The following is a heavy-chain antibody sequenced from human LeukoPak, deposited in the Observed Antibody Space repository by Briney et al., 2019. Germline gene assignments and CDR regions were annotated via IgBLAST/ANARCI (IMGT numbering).Heavy chain of an antibody. CDR2: ISWNSGSI. J-gene: IGHJ4*02. CDR3: AKGGSYYDFWSPFDY. Sequence: GGSLRLSCAASGFTFDDYAMHWVRQAPGKGLEWVSGISWNSGSIGYADSVKGRFTISRDNAKNSLYLQMNSLRAEDMALYYCAKGGSYYDFWSPFDYWGQGTLVTVSS. V-gene: IGHV3-9*03. CDR1: GFTFDDYA. D-gene: IGHD3-3*01.